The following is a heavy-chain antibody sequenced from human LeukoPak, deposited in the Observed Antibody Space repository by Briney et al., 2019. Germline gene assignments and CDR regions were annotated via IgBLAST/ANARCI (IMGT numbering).Heavy chain of an antibody. CDR3: ARNRGWQQFDC. V-gene: IGHV3-7*01. Sequence: GGSLRLSRAASGFTFSSYWMSWVRQAPGKGLEWVANIKQDGSEKNYLESVKGRFTISRDNAKNSLYLQMNNLRAEDTAVYYCARNRGWQQFDCWGQGTLVTVSS. CDR2: IKQDGSEK. CDR1: GFTFSSYW. D-gene: IGHD5-24*01. J-gene: IGHJ4*02.